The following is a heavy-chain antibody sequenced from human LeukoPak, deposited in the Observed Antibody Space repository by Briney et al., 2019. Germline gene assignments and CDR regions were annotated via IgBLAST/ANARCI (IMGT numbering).Heavy chain of an antibody. D-gene: IGHD1-1*01. Sequence: GGSLRLSCAASGFTFSSYWMHWVRQAPGKGLVWVSRINSDGSSTSYADSVKGRFTISRDNAKNTLYLQMNSLRAEDTAVYYCARGQTGTTLFDYYYYMDVWGKGTTVTISS. CDR2: INSDGSST. J-gene: IGHJ6*03. CDR1: GFTFSSYW. V-gene: IGHV3-74*01. CDR3: ARGQTGTTLFDYYYYMDV.